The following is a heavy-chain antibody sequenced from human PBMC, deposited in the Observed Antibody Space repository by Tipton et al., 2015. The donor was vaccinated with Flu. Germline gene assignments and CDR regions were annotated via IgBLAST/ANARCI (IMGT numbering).Heavy chain of an antibody. CDR3: ARLGGGGPVGDY. CDR1: GYTFNDHF. V-gene: IGHV1-2*02. J-gene: IGHJ4*02. D-gene: IGHD3-16*01. Sequence: QSGPEVKKPGASVRVSCKTSGYTFNDHFIHWVRQAPGQGLEWMAWISPNKYGTKFAPKFQGRVTVTTDTSSSTAYMELGTLTSDDTAMYYCARLGGGGPVGDYWGQGTLVTVSS. CDR2: ISPNKYGT.